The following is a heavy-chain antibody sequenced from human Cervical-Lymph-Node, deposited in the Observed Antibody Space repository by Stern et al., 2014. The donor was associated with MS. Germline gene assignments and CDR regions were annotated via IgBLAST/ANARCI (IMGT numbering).Heavy chain of an antibody. CDR2: VYSNGKT. V-gene: IGHV4-61*08. J-gene: IGHJ5*02. CDR3: ARVGSSGWIGWIDP. CDR1: GDIVNSGAYY. D-gene: IGHD6-25*01. Sequence: QVQLQESGPGLLKPSETLSLTCAVSGDIVNSGAYYWSWIRQPPGKGLEWIGYVYSNGKTNYTPSLKSRVTMSIATPKNQISLRMISATAADTAVYYCARVGSSGWIGWIDPWGQGTLVTVSS.